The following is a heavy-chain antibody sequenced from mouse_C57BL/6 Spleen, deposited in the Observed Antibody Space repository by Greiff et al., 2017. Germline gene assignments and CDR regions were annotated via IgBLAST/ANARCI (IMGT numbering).Heavy chain of an antibody. D-gene: IGHD2-5*01. CDR2: ISSGGSYT. V-gene: IGHV5-6*01. J-gene: IGHJ2*01. CDR1: GFTFSSYG. CDR3: ARGGYSNSLDY. Sequence: EVKLVESGGDLVKPGGSLKLSCAASGFTFSSYGMSWVRQTPDKRLEWVATISSGGSYTYYPDSVKGRFTISRDNAKNTLYLQMSSLKSEDTAMYYCARGGYSNSLDYWGQGTTLTVSS.